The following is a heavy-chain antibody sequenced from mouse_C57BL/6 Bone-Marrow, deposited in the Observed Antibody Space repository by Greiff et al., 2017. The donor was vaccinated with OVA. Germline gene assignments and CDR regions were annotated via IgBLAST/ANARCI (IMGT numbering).Heavy chain of an antibody. J-gene: IGHJ2*01. CDR1: GYTFTSYW. CDR2: IYPGSGST. Sequence: QVQLQQPGAELVKPGASVKMSCKASGYTFTSYWITWVKQRPGQGLEWIGDIYPGSGSTNYNEKFKSKATLTADKSSSTAYMQLSSLTSEDSAVYFCASNYDGFDYWGQGTTLTVSS. CDR3: ASNYDGFDY. D-gene: IGHD2-4*01. V-gene: IGHV1-55*01.